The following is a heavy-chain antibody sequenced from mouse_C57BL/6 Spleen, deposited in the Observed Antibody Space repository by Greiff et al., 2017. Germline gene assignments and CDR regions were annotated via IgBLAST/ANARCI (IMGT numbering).Heavy chain of an antibody. D-gene: IGHD4-1*01. CDR1: GYAFSSSW. V-gene: IGHV1-82*01. Sequence: QVQLQQSGPELVKPGASVKISCKASGYAFSSSWMNWVKQRPGKGLEWIGRIYPGDGDTNCNGKFKGKATLTADKAASTAYMQLSSLTSDDSAVYFCARKGTGWFAYWGQGTLVTVSA. CDR3: ARKGTGWFAY. CDR2: IYPGDGDT. J-gene: IGHJ3*01.